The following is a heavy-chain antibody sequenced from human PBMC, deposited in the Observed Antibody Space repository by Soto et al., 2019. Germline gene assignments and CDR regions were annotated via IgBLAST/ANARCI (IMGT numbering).Heavy chain of an antibody. CDR2: ISSSSSTI. V-gene: IGHV3-48*02. CDR1: GFTFSSYS. D-gene: IGHD1-20*01. J-gene: IGHJ6*02. Sequence: GGSLRLSCAASGFTFSSYSMNWVRQAPGKGLEWVSYISSSSSTIYYADSVKGRFTISRDNAKNSLYLQMNSLRDEDTAVYYCARGYRGITGNQKRYYGMDVWGQGTTVTVSS. CDR3: ARGYRGITGNQKRYYGMDV.